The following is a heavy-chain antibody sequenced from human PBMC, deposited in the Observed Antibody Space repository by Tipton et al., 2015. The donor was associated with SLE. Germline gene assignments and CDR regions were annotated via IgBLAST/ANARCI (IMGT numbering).Heavy chain of an antibody. V-gene: IGHV4-39*07. J-gene: IGHJ4*02. CDR2: IYYSGST. Sequence: TLSLTCTVSGGSISSSSYYWGWIRQPPGKGLEWIGSIYYSGSTYYNPSLKSRVTISVDTSKNQFSLKLSSVTAADTAVYYCARALLIYSGSYLDYWGQGTLVTVSS. D-gene: IGHD1-26*01. CDR1: GGSISSSSYY. CDR3: ARALLIYSGSYLDY.